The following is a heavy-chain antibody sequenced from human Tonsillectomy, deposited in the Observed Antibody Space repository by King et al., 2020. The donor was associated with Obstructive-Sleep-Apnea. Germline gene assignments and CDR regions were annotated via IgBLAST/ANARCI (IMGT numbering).Heavy chain of an antibody. D-gene: IGHD2-15*01. CDR3: ARDLVVVVAATYYYYYGMDV. V-gene: IGHV4-38-2*02. CDR2: IYHSGST. J-gene: IGHJ6*01. CDR1: GYSISSGYY. Sequence: VQLQESGPGLVKPSETLSLTCTVSGYSISSGYYWGWIRQPPGKGLEWIGSIYHSGSTYYNPSLKSRVTISVDTSKNQFSLKLSSVTAADTAVYYCARDLVVVVAATYYYYYGMDV.